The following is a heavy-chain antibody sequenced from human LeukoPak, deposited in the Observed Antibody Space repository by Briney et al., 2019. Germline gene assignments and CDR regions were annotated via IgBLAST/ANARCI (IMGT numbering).Heavy chain of an antibody. D-gene: IGHD1/OR15-1a*01. CDR3: ARDSSPITGTLWFDP. CDR2: IYSGGST. J-gene: IGHJ5*02. Sequence: GGSLRLSWAVSGFTVSSNYMSWVRQAPGKGLEWVSVIYSGGSTYYADSVKGRFTISRDNSKNTLYLQMNSLRAEDAAEYYCARDSSPITGTLWFDPWGQGTLVTVSS. V-gene: IGHV3-66*02. CDR1: GFTVSSNY.